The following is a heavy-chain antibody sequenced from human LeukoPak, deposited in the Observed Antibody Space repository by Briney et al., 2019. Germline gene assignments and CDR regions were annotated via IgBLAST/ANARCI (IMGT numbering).Heavy chain of an antibody. CDR2: IYYSGST. V-gene: IGHV4-39*01. CDR3: ARREMATIVGGAFDI. CDR1: GGSISSYY. J-gene: IGHJ3*02. Sequence: SETLSLTCTVSGGSISSYYWGWIRQPPGKGLEWIGSIYYSGSTYYNPSLKSRVTISVDTSKNQFSLKLSSVTAADTAVYYCARREMATIVGGAFDIWGQGTMVTVSS. D-gene: IGHD5-24*01.